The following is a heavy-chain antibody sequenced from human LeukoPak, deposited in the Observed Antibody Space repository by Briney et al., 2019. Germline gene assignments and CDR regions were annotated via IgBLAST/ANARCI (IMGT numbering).Heavy chain of an antibody. D-gene: IGHD5-12*01. J-gene: IGHJ6*02. V-gene: IGHV3-7*01. Sequence: GRSLRLSCAASGFTFSDYGIHWVRQAPGKGLEWVANIKQDGSEKYYVDSVKGRFTISRDNAKNSLYLQMNSLRAEDTAVYYCARDLGYSGYGIYYGMDVWGQGTTVTVSS. CDR1: GFTFSDYG. CDR3: ARDLGYSGYGIYYGMDV. CDR2: IKQDGSEK.